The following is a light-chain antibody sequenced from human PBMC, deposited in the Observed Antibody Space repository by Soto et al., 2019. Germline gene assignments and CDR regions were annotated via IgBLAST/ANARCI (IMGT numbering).Light chain of an antibody. CDR3: SSFAGNNNMV. CDR2: EVS. Sequence: QSALTHPPSASGSPGQSVTISCTGTSSDVGGYNYVSWYQQHPGKAPKLMISEVSKRPSVVPDRFSGSKSGNTASLTVSGLNAEDEADYYCSSFAGNNNMVFGGGTKLTVL. V-gene: IGLV2-8*01. J-gene: IGLJ2*01. CDR1: SSDVGGYNY.